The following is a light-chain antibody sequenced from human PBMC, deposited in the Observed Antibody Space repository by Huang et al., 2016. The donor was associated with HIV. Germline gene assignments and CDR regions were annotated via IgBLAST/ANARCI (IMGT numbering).Light chain of an antibody. CDR2: DAS. CDR1: QSVSSY. CDR3: QQRSYWPLT. V-gene: IGKV3-11*01. Sequence: EIVLTQSPATLSLSPGERATLSCRASQSVSSYLAWFQQKPGQAPRLLIYDASNRATGIPARFSGSGSGTDVTLTISSLEPEDFAVYYCQQRSYWPLTFGGGTKVEI. J-gene: IGKJ4*01.